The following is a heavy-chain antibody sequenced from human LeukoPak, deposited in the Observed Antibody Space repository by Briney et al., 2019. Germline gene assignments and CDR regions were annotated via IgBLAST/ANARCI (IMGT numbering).Heavy chain of an antibody. CDR3: AREGCSSTSCYSDY. CDR2: INAGNGNT. D-gene: IGHD2-2*01. J-gene: IGHJ4*02. CDR1: GYSFNSYW. V-gene: IGHV1/OR15-3*03. Sequence: GESLKISCKGSGYSFNSYWIGWVRQMPGKGLEWMGWINAGNGNTKYSQKFQGRVTITRDTSASTAYMELRSLRSDDTAVYYCAREGCSSTSCYSDYWGQGTLVTVSS.